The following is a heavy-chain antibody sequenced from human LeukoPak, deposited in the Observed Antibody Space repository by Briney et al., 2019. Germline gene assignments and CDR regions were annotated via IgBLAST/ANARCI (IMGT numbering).Heavy chain of an antibody. V-gene: IGHV3-30*04. D-gene: IGHD2-2*02. Sequence: GGSLRLSCAASGFIFSTYAMHWVRQAPGKGLEWVAVISYHGRDQYYADSVGGRFTISRDNSKSTLSLQMNSLRAEDTAVYYCARQDCSSGSCYNDYWGQGTLVTVSS. CDR1: GFIFSTYA. CDR2: ISYHGRDQ. CDR3: ARQDCSSGSCYNDY. J-gene: IGHJ4*02.